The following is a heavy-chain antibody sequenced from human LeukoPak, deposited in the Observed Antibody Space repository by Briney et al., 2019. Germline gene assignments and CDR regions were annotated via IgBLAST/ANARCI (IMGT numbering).Heavy chain of an antibody. CDR3: ARHPPYSGSYSNEFDY. D-gene: IGHD1-26*01. CDR2: IYPGDSDT. V-gene: IGHV5-51*01. CDR1: GYSFTSYW. J-gene: IGHJ4*02. Sequence: GESLKISCKGSGYSFTSYWIAWVRQMPGKGLEWMGIIYPGDSDTTYSPSFQGQVTISADKSISTAYLQWSSLKGSDTAMYYCARHPPYSGSYSNEFDYWGQGTLVTVSS.